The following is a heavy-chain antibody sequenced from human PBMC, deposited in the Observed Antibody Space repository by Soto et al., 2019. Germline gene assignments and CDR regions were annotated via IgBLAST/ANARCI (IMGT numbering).Heavy chain of an antibody. CDR1: GYTFTSYG. J-gene: IGHJ4*02. CDR2: INAGNGNT. Sequence: QVQLVQSGAEEKKPGASVKVSCKASGYTFTSYGMHWVRQAPGQRLEWMGWINAGNGNTKYSQKFQGRVTITRDTSASTAYMELSSLRSEDTAVYYCARGLGGARTYFDYWGQGTLVPVSS. CDR3: ARGLGGARTYFDY. D-gene: IGHD3-10*01. V-gene: IGHV1-3*05.